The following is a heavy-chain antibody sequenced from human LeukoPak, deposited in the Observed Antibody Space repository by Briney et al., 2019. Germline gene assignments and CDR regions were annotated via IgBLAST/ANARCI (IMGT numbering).Heavy chain of an antibody. V-gene: IGHV3-30*02. CDR2: IRYDGSNK. D-gene: IGHD3-10*01. CDR1: GFTFSSYE. CDR3: AKSMVPKNWFDP. Sequence: PGGSLRLSCAASGFTFSSYEMNWVRQAPGKGLEWVAFIRYDGSNKYYADSVKGRFTISRDNSKNTLYLQMNSLRAEDTAVYYCAKSMVPKNWFDPWGQGTLVTVSS. J-gene: IGHJ5*02.